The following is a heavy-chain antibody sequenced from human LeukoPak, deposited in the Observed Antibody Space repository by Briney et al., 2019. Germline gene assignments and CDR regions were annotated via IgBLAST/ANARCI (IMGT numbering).Heavy chain of an antibody. CDR3: TKRVKYGGTWDHFAD. V-gene: IGHV3-23*01. D-gene: IGHD1-26*01. CDR1: RFTFSSYS. Sequence: GGSLRLSCAASRFTFSSYSMNWVRQAPGKGLEWVSTVNADGGNTYYADSVKGRFTISRDNSKSTLILQMNSLRVEDTALYYCTKRVKYGGTWDHFADWGQGTLVTVSS. CDR2: VNADGGNT. J-gene: IGHJ4*02.